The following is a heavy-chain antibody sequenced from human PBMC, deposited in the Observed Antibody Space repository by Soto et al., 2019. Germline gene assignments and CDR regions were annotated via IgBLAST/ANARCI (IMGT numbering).Heavy chain of an antibody. CDR1: GGSLSGYS. Sequence: SGTLSLTSAVHGGSLSGYSWRWIRQPPGKGLEWTGEINYSGSTNYNPSLKSRVTISVDRSKNQFSLKLNSVTAADTAIYYCVRESAASGPNWFETWGPGTLVTVSS. D-gene: IGHD6-13*01. CDR3: VRESAASGPNWFET. CDR2: INYSGST. J-gene: IGHJ5*02. V-gene: IGHV4-34*01.